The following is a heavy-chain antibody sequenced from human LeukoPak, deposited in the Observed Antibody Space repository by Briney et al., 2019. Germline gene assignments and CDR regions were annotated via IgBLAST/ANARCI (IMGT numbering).Heavy chain of an antibody. Sequence: SETLSLTCIVSGVSISTTTYYWAWIRQPPGKGLEWIGSINYSGHTYSNPSLKSRVTISIDTSKNRFSLNLSSVTAADTAVYYCARQRAWGGEWAFDIWGRGTVVAVSS. V-gene: IGHV4-39*01. D-gene: IGHD3-3*01. CDR2: INYSGHT. CDR3: ARQRAWGGEWAFDI. J-gene: IGHJ3*02. CDR1: GVSISTTTYY.